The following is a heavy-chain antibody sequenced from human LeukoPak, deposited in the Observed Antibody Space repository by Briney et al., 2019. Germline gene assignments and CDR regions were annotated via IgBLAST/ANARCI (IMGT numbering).Heavy chain of an antibody. CDR1: GGSISSGGYY. V-gene: IGHV4-31*03. CDR2: IYYSGST. J-gene: IGHJ3*02. CDR3: ARDTQYYDFWSGYPKRHDAFDI. D-gene: IGHD3-3*01. Sequence: SETLSLTCTVSGGSISSGGYYWSWIRQHPGKGLEWIGYIYYSGSTYYNPSLKSRVTISVDTSKNQFSLKLSSVTAADTAVYYCARDTQYYDFWSGYPKRHDAFDIWGQGTMVTVSS.